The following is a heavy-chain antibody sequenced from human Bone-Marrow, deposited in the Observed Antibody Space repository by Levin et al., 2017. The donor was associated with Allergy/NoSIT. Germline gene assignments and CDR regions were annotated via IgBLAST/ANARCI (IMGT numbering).Heavy chain of an antibody. CDR3: ARSPSRHSSGWWGGNWFDP. CDR2: IYYSGST. D-gene: IGHD6-19*01. V-gene: IGHV4-39*01. CDR1: GGSISSSSYY. Sequence: PSETLSLTCTVSGGSISSSSYYWGWIRQPPGKGLEWIGSIYYSGSTYYNPSLKSRVTISVDTSKNQFSLKLRSVTAADTAVYYCARSPSRHSSGWWGGNWFDPWGQGTLVTVSS. J-gene: IGHJ5*02.